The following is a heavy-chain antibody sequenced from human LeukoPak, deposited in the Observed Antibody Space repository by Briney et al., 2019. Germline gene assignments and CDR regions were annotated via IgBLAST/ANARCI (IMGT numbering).Heavy chain of an antibody. CDR3: ARDGAGYCXRTSCYGSWFDP. D-gene: IGHD2-2*01. Sequence: GGSLRLSCAASGXTFSSYAXXXXXXXXXXXXXXVALXSXXXSYKCYADSVKGXFTXSRDXSXXXXXLQMSSLRAEDTXVYYCARDGAGYCXRTSCYGSWFDPWGQGTLVTVSS. CDR1: GXTFSSYA. J-gene: IGHJ5*02. V-gene: IGHV3-30*15. CDR2: XSXXXSYK.